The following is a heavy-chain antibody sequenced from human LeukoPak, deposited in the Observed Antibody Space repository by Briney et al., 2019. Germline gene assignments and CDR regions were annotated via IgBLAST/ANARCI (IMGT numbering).Heavy chain of an antibody. CDR3: ARDRIAARPAINWFDP. V-gene: IGHV3-21*01. CDR1: GFTFSSYS. CDR2: ISDSSSFI. J-gene: IGHJ5*02. D-gene: IGHD6-6*01. Sequence: PGGSLRLSCAASGFTFSSYSMNWIRQAPGKGLEWVSSISDSSSFIYCADSAKGRFTISRDNAKNSLYLQMNSLRAEDTALYYCARDRIAARPAINWFDPWGQGTLVTVSS.